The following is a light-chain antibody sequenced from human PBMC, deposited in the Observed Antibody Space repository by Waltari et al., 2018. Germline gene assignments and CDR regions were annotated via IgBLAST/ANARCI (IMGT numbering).Light chain of an antibody. CDR3: CSYAGSYTWV. CDR2: DVN. Sequence: QSALTQPRSVSGSPGQSVTISCTGTRRDVGGYNYVSWYRHHPGKAPKLMIYDVNKRPSGVPDRFSGSKSGNTASLTISGLQAEDETDYFCCSYAGSYTWVFGGGTKLTVL. J-gene: IGLJ3*02. CDR1: RRDVGGYNY. V-gene: IGLV2-11*01.